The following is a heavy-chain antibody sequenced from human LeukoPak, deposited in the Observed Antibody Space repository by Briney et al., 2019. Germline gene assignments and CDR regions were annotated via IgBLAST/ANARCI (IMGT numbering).Heavy chain of an antibody. V-gene: IGHV3-21*01. Sequence: GGSLRLSCAASGFTFSSHWMHWVRQAPGKGLVWVSSISSSSSYIYYADSVKGRFTTSRDNAKNSLYLQMNSLRAEDTAVYYCATTDPYYYYMDVWGKGTTVTVSS. CDR1: GFTFSSHW. J-gene: IGHJ6*03. CDR2: ISSSSSYI. CDR3: ATTDPYYYYMDV.